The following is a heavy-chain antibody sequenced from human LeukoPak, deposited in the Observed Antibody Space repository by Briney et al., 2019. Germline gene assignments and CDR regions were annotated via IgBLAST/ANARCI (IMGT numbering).Heavy chain of an antibody. CDR2: IYYSGST. V-gene: IGHV4-39*07. D-gene: IGHD3-22*01. Sequence: PSETLSLTCAVSGGSISSNSYYWGWIRQPPGKGLERIGSIYYSGSTNYNPSLKSRVTISVDTSKNQFSLKLSSVTAADTAVYYCARGEYDSSGYYFRHFDYWGQGTLVTVSS. CDR3: ARGEYDSSGYYFRHFDY. CDR1: GGSISSNSYY. J-gene: IGHJ4*02.